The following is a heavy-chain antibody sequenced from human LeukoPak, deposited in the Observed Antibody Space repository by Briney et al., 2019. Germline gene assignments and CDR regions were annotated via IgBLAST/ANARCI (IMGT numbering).Heavy chain of an antibody. J-gene: IGHJ6*02. V-gene: IGHV4-39*01. CDR2: IYYSGST. CDR3: ARLGDTAMVTPHYYYGMDV. CDR1: GGSISSSSYY. D-gene: IGHD5-18*01. Sequence: SETLSLTCTVSGGSISSSSYYWGWIRQPPGKGLEWIGSIYYSGSTYYNPSLKSRVTISVDTSKNQFSLKLSPVTAADTAVYYCARLGDTAMVTPHYYYGMDVWGQGTTVTVSS.